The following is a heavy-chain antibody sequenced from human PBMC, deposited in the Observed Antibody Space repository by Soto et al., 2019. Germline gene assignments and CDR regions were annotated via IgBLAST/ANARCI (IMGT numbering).Heavy chain of an antibody. D-gene: IGHD1-1*01. V-gene: IGHV1-69*01. J-gene: IGHJ4*02. CDR2: INPIFGPA. Sequence: QVQLVQSGAEVKKPGSSVKVSCKASGGTFSSYAISWVQQAPGQGLVWMGGINPIFGPANYAQKFRGRVTIAADESTIRGYMELSRLRSEDTAVYYGARISVELEGGGYFDYWGQGTLVTVSS. CDR3: ARISVELEGGGYFDY. CDR1: GGTFSSYA.